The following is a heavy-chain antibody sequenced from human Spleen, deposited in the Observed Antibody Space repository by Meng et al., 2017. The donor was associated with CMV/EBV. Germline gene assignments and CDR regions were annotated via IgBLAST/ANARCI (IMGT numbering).Heavy chain of an antibody. D-gene: IGHD3-10*01. Sequence: VQPQQWGAVLLKPSETLSLTCAVYGGSISGYYWSWIRQPPGKGLEWIWEINHSGSTNYNPSLKSRVTISVDTSKNQFSLKLSSVTAADTAVYYCARGVYGSGTFDYWGQGTLVTVSS. CDR2: INHSGST. V-gene: IGHV4-34*01. CDR1: GGSISGYY. CDR3: ARGVYGSGTFDY. J-gene: IGHJ4*02.